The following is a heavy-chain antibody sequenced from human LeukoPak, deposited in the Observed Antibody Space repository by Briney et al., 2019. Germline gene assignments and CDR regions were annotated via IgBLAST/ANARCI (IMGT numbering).Heavy chain of an antibody. V-gene: IGHV3-64*01. CDR3: ARDPDSLGSGDYVYDWYFDL. CDR2: ISSSGGST. J-gene: IGHJ2*01. CDR1: GFTFSSYA. D-gene: IGHD4-17*01. Sequence: GGSLRLSCAASGFTFSSYAMHWVRQAPGKGLEYVSAISSSGGSTYYANSVKGRFTISRDNSKNTLYLQMGSLRAEDMAVYYCARDPDSLGSGDYVYDWYFDLWGRGTLVTVSS.